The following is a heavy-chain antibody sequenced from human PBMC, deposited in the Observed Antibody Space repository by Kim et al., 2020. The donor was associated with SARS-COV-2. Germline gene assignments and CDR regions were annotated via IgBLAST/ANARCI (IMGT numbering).Heavy chain of an antibody. Sequence: GGSLRLSCAASGFTFSSYAMHWVRQAPGKGLEWVAVISYDGSNKYYADSVKGRFTISRDNSKNTLYLQMNSLRAEDTDVYYCARSGSGSYFNWFDPWGQG. V-gene: IGHV3-30-3*01. CDR1: GFTFSSYA. D-gene: IGHD3-10*01. CDR2: ISYDGSNK. CDR3: ARSGSGSYFNWFDP. J-gene: IGHJ5*02.